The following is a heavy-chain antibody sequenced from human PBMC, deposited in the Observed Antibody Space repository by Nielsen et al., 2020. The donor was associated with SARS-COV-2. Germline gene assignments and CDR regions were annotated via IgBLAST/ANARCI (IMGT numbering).Heavy chain of an antibody. CDR3: ARESVTGTDAFDI. CDR1: GFTFSDYY. D-gene: IGHD6-19*01. CDR2: ISSSSSYT. V-gene: IGHV3-11*06. J-gene: IGHJ3*02. Sequence: GGSLRLSCAASGFTFSDYYMSWIRQAPGRGLEWVSYISSSSSYTNCADSVKGRFTISRDNAENSLSLQMNSLRTEDTAVYYCARESVTGTDAFDIWGQGTVVTVSS.